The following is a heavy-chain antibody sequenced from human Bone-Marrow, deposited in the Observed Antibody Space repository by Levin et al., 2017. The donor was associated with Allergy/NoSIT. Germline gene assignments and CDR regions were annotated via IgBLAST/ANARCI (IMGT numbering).Heavy chain of an antibody. Sequence: ASVKVSCKASGYTFIDYYVHWVRQAPGQGLEWMGRIDPDTGDTDYAQNFQGRLTMTRDTSIDTAYMELTRLTSDDTAVYYCARIVEAVSGRTEGWFDPWGQGTLAAVSS. V-gene: IGHV1-2*06. J-gene: IGHJ5*02. D-gene: IGHD6-19*01. CDR1: GYTFIDYY. CDR2: IDPDTGDT. CDR3: ARIVEAVSGRTEGWFDP.